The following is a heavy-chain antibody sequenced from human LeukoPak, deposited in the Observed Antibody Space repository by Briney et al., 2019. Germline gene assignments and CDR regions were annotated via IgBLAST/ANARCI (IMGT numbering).Heavy chain of an antibody. CDR2: ISYDGSNK. D-gene: IGHD6-13*01. CDR1: GFTFSSYA. Sequence: PGGSLRLSCAASGFTFSSYAMHWVRQAPGKGLEWVAVISYDGSNKYYADSVKGRFTISRDNSKNTLYLQMNSLRAEDTAVYYCARDRSVGWGAAAGTLGYWGQGTLVTVSS. J-gene: IGHJ4*02. V-gene: IGHV3-30-3*01. CDR3: ARDRSVGWGAAAGTLGY.